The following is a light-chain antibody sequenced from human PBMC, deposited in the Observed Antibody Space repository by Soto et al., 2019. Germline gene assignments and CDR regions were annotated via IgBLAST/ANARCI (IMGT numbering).Light chain of an antibody. CDR1: QSVSSNY. Sequence: IVLTQSPGTLSLSPGERATLSCWASQSVSSNYLAWYQQKPGQAPRLLIYGASSRATGIPDRFSGTGSGTDFTLTISRLEPEDFAVYYCQHYGSSPRGTFGRGTKVEI. V-gene: IGKV3-20*01. CDR2: GAS. CDR3: QHYGSSPRGT. J-gene: IGKJ1*01.